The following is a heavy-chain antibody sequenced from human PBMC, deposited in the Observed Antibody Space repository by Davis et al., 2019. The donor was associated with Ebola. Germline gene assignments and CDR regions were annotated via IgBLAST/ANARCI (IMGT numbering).Heavy chain of an antibody. CDR2: ISYDGSNK. CDR3: AKDVRLYGDFTSGMDV. CDR1: GFTFSSYG. Sequence: GESLKISCAASGFTFSSYGMHWVRQAPGKGLEWVAVISYDGSNKYYADSVKGRFTISRDNSKNTLYLQMNSLRAEDTAVYYCAKDVRLYGDFTSGMDVWGQGTTVTVSS. J-gene: IGHJ6*02. D-gene: IGHD4-17*01. V-gene: IGHV3-30*18.